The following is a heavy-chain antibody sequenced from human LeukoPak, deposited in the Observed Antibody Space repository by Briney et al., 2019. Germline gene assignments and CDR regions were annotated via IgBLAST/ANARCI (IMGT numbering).Heavy chain of an antibody. V-gene: IGHV4-59*01. CDR1: GGSLSSYF. CDR2: IYYSGST. D-gene: IGHD6-13*01. J-gene: IGHJ4*02. CDR3: ARTISIAAAGLLDY. Sequence: SETLSLTCTVSGGSLSSYFWSWIRQPPGKGLEWIGYIYYSGSTNYNPSLKRRVTISVDTSKNQFSLKLSSVTAADTAVYYCARTISIAAAGLLDYWGQGTLVTVSS.